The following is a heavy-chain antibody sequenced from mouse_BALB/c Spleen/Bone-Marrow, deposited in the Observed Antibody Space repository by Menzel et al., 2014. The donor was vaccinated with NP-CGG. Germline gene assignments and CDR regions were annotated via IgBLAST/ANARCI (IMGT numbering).Heavy chain of an antibody. CDR2: IYPGDGST. D-gene: IGHD3-2*01. CDR1: GYTFTSYD. V-gene: IGHV1S33*01. J-gene: IGHJ3*01. Sequence: LVESGPELVKPGALVKISCKASGYTFTSYDINWVKQRPGQGLEWIGWIYPGDGSTKYNEKFKGKATLTADKSSSTACMQLSSLTSENSAVYFCARSGDSSGYGFAYWGQGTLVTVSA. CDR3: ARSGDSSGYGFAY.